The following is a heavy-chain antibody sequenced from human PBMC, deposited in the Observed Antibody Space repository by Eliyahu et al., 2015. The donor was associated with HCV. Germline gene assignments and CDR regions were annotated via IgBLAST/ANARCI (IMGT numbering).Heavy chain of an antibody. CDR1: GGSFSGYY. Sequence: QVQLQQWGAGLLKPSETLSXTCAVYGGSFSGYYWSWIRQPPGKGLEWIGEINHSGSTNYNPSLKSRVTISVDTSKNQFSLKLSSVTAADTAVYYCARRTRSAARPLDYWGQGTLVTVSS. D-gene: IGHD6-6*01. CDR2: INHSGST. V-gene: IGHV4-34*01. CDR3: ARRTRSAARPLDY. J-gene: IGHJ4*02.